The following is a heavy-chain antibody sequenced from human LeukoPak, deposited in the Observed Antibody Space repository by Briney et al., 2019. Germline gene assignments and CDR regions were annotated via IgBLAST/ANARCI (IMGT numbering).Heavy chain of an antibody. D-gene: IGHD2-15*01. CDR2: IYSGGST. CDR3: ARDVGY. V-gene: IGHV3-53*01. Sequence: PGGSLRLSCAASGFTVSDNYMTWVRQAPGKGLEWVSIIYSGGSTFYADSVKGRFTISRDNSKNTLYLQMNSLRGEDTAVYYCARDVGYWGQGTLVTVSS. J-gene: IGHJ4*02. CDR1: GFTVSDNY.